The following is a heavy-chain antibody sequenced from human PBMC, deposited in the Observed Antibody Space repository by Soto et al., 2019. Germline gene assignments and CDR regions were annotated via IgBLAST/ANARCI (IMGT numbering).Heavy chain of an antibody. D-gene: IGHD3-22*01. CDR1: GFTFKNCG. V-gene: IGHV3-23*01. J-gene: IGHJ5*01. CDR3: AKGEALYSSHPWDS. CDR2: IIGTDTT. Sequence: EVQLLESGGGLVQPGGSLRLSCTASGFTFKNCGMIWVRQAPVKGLEWVAAIIGTDTTNYADSVKGRFTISRDNSKDTLYLQMNGLRVEDTAIYYCAKGEALYSSHPWDSWGHGTLVTVSA.